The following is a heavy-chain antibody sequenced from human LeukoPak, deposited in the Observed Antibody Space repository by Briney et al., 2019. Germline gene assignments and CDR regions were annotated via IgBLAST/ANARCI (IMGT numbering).Heavy chain of an antibody. J-gene: IGHJ5*02. CDR1: GFTFSSYS. CDR3: ARATYYYDSSGYYYSGGPWWFDP. Sequence: PGGSLRLSCAASGFTFSSYSMNWVRQAPGKGLEWVSSISSSSSYIYYADSVKGRFTISRDNAKNSQYLQINSLRAEDTAVYYCARATYYYDSSGYYYSGGPWWFDPWGQGTLVTVSS. CDR2: ISSSSSYI. V-gene: IGHV3-21*01. D-gene: IGHD3-22*01.